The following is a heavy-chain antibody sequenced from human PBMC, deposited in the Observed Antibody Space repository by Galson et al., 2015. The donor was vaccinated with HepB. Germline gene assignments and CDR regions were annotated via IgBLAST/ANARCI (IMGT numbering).Heavy chain of an antibody. V-gene: IGHV3-15*01. CDR3: TTPWGFVVVPAAIQSSGDY. CDR2: IKSKTDGGTT. CDR1: GLTFSNAW. J-gene: IGHJ4*02. Sequence: SLRLSCAASGLTFSNAWMSWVRQAPGKGLEWVGRIKSKTDGGTTDYAAPVKGRFTISRDDSKNTLYLQMNSLKTEDTAVYYCTTPWGFVVVPAAIQSSGDYWGQGTLVTVSS. D-gene: IGHD2-2*02.